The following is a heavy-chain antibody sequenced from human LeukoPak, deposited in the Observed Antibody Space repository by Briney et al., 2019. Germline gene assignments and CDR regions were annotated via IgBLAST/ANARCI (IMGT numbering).Heavy chain of an antibody. CDR1: GFIFDDYA. V-gene: IGHV3-9*03. Sequence: GGSLRLSCAASGFIFDDYAMHWVRQAPGKGLEWVPGISWNSGSIGYADSVKGRFTISRDNAKNSLYLQMNSLRAEDMALYYCAKEGGYNIDDAFDIWGQGTMVTVSS. D-gene: IGHD5-24*01. J-gene: IGHJ3*02. CDR3: AKEGGYNIDDAFDI. CDR2: ISWNSGSI.